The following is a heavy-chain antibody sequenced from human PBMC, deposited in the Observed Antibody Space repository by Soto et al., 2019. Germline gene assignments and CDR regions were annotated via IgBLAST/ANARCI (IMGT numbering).Heavy chain of an antibody. J-gene: IGHJ6*02. D-gene: IGHD2-21*02. V-gene: IGHV4-31*03. CDR1: GGSISSGGYY. Sequence: PSETLSLTCTVSGGSISSGGYYWSWIRQHPGKGLEWIGYIYYSGSTYYNPSLKSRVTISVDTSKNQFSLKLSSVTAADTAVYYCARETVSRGIYGMDVWGQGTTVTVSS. CDR3: ARETVSRGIYGMDV. CDR2: IYYSGST.